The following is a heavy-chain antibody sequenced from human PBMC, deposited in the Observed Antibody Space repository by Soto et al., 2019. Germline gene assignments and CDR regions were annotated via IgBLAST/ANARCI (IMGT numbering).Heavy chain of an antibody. CDR1: GGSFGIYP. CDR2: VIPILNVA. V-gene: IGHV1-69*04. Sequence: QVQLVQSGAEVKKPGSSVKVSCQTSGGSFGIYPISWVRQAPGQGLEWVGRVIPILNVANYTQTLHGRLTLTADKSTTTAYMELSSLTSEDTAVYYCARESTSGLDYWGQGTLVTVSS. J-gene: IGHJ4*02. D-gene: IGHD2-2*01. CDR3: ARESTSGLDY.